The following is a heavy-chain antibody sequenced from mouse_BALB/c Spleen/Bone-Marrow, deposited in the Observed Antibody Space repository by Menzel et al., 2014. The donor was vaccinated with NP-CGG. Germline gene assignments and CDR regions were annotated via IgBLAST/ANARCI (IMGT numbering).Heavy chain of an antibody. Sequence: EVQVVESGGGLVQPGGFLRLSCATSGFTFTDHYMSWVRQPPGKALEWLGFIRNKANGYTTEYSASVKGRFTISRDNSQSIVYLQMNTLRAEDSATYYCARDYLYYFDYWGKGTTLTVSS. D-gene: IGHD2-1*01. CDR1: GFTFTDHY. V-gene: IGHV7-3*02. CDR2: IRNKANGYTT. J-gene: IGHJ2*01. CDR3: ARDYLYYFDY.